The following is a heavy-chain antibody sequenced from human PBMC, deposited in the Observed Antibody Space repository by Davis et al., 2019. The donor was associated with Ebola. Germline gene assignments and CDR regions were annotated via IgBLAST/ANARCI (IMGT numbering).Heavy chain of an antibody. CDR3: ARDVAANDRGLLWFREYSMDV. CDR1: GFTFSSYA. D-gene: IGHD3-10*01. Sequence: GESLKTSCAASGFTFSSYAMSWVRQAPGKGLEWVSAISGSGGSTYYADSVKGRFTISRDNSKNTLYLQMNSLRAEDTAVYYCARDVAANDRGLLWFREYSMDVWGQGTTVTVSS. V-gene: IGHV3-23*01. J-gene: IGHJ6*03. CDR2: ISGSGGST.